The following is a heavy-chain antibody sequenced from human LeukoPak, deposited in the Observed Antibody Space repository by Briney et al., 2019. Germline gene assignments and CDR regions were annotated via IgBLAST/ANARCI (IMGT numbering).Heavy chain of an antibody. CDR3: AHRPKYSYGWGGFDY. CDR2: IYYDDDE. CDR1: GFSLTSSGVS. Sequence: SGPTLVNPTQTLTLTCTFSGFSLTSSGVSVGWIRQPPGKALEWLALIYYDDDERYSPSLKSRLAITKDTSKNRVVLIMTNMDPVDTATYYCAHRPKYSYGWGGFDYWGQGTLVTVSS. V-gene: IGHV2-5*02. J-gene: IGHJ4*02. D-gene: IGHD5-18*01.